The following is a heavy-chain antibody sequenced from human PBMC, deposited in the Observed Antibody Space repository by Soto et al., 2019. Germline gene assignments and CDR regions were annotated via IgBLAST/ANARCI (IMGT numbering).Heavy chain of an antibody. J-gene: IGHJ4*02. Sequence: EVQLLESGGGLVQPGGSLRLSCAASGFTFSSYAMSWVRQAPGKGLEWVSAISGSGGSTYYADSVKGRFTISRDNSKNTLYLQMNSLRAEDTAVYYCAGPLSGSDTAMGPPFDYWGQGTLVTVSS. CDR3: AGPLSGSDTAMGPPFDY. D-gene: IGHD5-18*01. CDR2: ISGSGGST. CDR1: GFTFSSYA. V-gene: IGHV3-23*01.